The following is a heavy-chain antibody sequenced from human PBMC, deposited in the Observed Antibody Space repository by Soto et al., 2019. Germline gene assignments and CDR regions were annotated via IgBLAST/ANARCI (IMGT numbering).Heavy chain of an antibody. CDR3: ARSRSIAASPNYYYGMDV. J-gene: IGHJ6*02. CDR1: GYTFTSYG. Sequence: ASVKVSCKSSGYTFTSYGISWVLQAPGQGLEWMGWISAYNGNTNYAQKLQGRVTMTTDTSTSTAYMELRSLRSDDTAVYYCARSRSIAASPNYYYGMDVWGQGTTVTVSS. D-gene: IGHD6-6*01. CDR2: ISAYNGNT. V-gene: IGHV1-18*04.